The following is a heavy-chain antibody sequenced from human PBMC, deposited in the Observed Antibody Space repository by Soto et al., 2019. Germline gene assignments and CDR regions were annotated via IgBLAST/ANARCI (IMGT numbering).Heavy chain of an antibody. J-gene: IGHJ3*02. CDR1: GGSISGSTYY. V-gene: IGHV4-39*01. D-gene: IGHD6-13*01. CDR3: VRPSSNWFRDACDI. Sequence: QLQLQESGPGLVEPSETLSLTCTVSGGSISGSTYYWGWIRQPPGKGLEWIGSVYSSGATYYNPSRKSPVTISVDTSKNNVYLKLISVTAADTAVCYCVRPSSNWFRDACDILGQGTMVTVSS. CDR2: VYSSGAT.